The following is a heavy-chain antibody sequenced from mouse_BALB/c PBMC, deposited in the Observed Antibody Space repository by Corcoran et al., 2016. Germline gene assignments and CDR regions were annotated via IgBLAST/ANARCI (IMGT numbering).Heavy chain of an antibody. V-gene: IGHV14-3*02. Sequence: EGQRKQSGAELVKPGASVKLSCTASGFNIKDTYIHWVKQRPEQGLEWIGRIDPANGNTKYDPKFQGKATITADTSSNTAYLQLSSLTSEDTAVYYCARWDGYFDVWGAGTTVTVSS. CDR1: GFNIKDTY. J-gene: IGHJ1*01. CDR2: IDPANGNT. CDR3: ARWDGYFDV. D-gene: IGHD4-1*01.